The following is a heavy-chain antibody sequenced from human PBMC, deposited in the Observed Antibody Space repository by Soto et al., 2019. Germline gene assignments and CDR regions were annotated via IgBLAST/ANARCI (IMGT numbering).Heavy chain of an antibody. CDR1: GDCISSRSYY. CDR2: IYYSGST. J-gene: IGHJ4*02. Sequence: SQTLSRTCTVTGDCISSRSYYWGWIRQPPGKGLEWIGSIYYSGSTYNNPSLRSRVSMSIDTSKDQFSLKLKSVTAAETALYFCARQRNSVVTQAYFAVWGPGSLVPASS. D-gene: IGHD2-21*02. CDR3: ARQRNSVVTQAYFAV. V-gene: IGHV4-39*01.